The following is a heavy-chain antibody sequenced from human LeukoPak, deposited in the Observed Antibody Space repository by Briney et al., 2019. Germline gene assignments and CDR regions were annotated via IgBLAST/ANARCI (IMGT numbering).Heavy chain of an antibody. Sequence: PGGSLRLSCAASGFTFSSYGMHWVRQAPGKGLEWVAVISYDGSNKYYADSVKGRFTISRDNSKNTLYLQMNSLRAEDTAVYYCAGDSLPWYSSSPYYYMDVWGKGTTVTVSS. CDR2: ISYDGSNK. CDR3: AGDSLPWYSSSPYYYMDV. D-gene: IGHD6-13*01. CDR1: GFTFSSYG. V-gene: IGHV3-30*03. J-gene: IGHJ6*03.